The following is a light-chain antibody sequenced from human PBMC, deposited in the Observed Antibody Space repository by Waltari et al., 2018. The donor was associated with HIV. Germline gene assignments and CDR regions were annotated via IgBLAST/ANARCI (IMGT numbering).Light chain of an antibody. J-gene: IGLJ2*01. CDR1: SSYVGSYHL. CDR2: EVS. V-gene: IGLV2-23*02. Sequence: QSPLTLPASVSGSPGQPSPISSTGTSSYVGSYHLASLYQQHPGNAPKLMIYEVSKRPSGVSNRFSGSKSGNTASLTISGLQAEDEADYYCCSYAGSSTFVVFGGGTKLTVL. CDR3: CSYAGSSTFVV.